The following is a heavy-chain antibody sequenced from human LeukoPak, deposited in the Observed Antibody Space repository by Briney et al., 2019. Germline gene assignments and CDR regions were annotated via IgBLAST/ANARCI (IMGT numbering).Heavy chain of an antibody. Sequence: PGGSLRLSCAASGFTFSSYSMNWVRQAPGKGMEWVSSISSSSSYIYYADPVKGRFTISRDNAKNSLYLQMNSLRAEDTAVYYCGPDIDGSGSYYNAYYYYGMDVWGQGTTVTVSS. CDR3: GPDIDGSGSYYNAYYYYGMDV. V-gene: IGHV3-21*01. CDR1: GFTFSSYS. D-gene: IGHD3-10*01. J-gene: IGHJ6*02. CDR2: ISSSSSYI.